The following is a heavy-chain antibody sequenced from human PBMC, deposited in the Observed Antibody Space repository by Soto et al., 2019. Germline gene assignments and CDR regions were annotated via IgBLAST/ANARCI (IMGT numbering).Heavy chain of an antibody. D-gene: IGHD2-21*02. J-gene: IGHJ4*02. Sequence: SETLSLTCTVSSYSIISDYYWAWIRQPPGKGLEWIGSIYHSGSTYYNPSLKSRVTISIDTSKTQFSLSLTSVTAADTAVYFCARARGDPWYYDYWGQGTLVTVSS. V-gene: IGHV4-38-2*02. CDR2: IYHSGST. CDR1: SYSIISDYY. CDR3: ARARGDPWYYDY.